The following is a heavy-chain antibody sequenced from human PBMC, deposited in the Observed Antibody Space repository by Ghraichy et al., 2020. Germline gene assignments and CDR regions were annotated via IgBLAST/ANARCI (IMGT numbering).Heavy chain of an antibody. CDR1: GFTFSTYW. J-gene: IGHJ4*02. CDR3: ARDTGTRTSEYIDF. Sequence: GGSLRLSCAASGFTFSTYWMTWVRQAPGKGLEWVANIKQDGSEKYYVDSVKGRFTISRDNAKNSLDLQMNSLRAEDTAVYFCARDTGTRTSEYIDFWGQGALVAVTP. D-gene: IGHD2-2*01. CDR2: IKQDGSEK. V-gene: IGHV3-7*01.